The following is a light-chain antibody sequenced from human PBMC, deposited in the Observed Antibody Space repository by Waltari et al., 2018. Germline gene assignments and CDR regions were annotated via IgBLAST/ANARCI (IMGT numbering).Light chain of an antibody. J-gene: IGLJ2*01. CDR3: NSYTSSATRVV. CDR2: EVS. V-gene: IGLV2-14*01. CDR1: SSDIGGYKY. Sequence: QSALTQPASVSGSPGHSITISCTGTSSDIGGYKYVSWYQQHPGKAPKLIIYEVSNRPSGVSNRFSCSKSGNTASLTISGLQAEDEADYYCNSYTSSATRVVFGGGTKLTVL.